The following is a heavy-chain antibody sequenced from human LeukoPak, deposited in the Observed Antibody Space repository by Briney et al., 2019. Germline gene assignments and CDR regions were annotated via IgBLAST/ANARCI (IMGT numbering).Heavy chain of an antibody. CDR1: GFTFSHAW. Sequence: GSLRLSCAASGFTFSHAWMSWVRQAPGEGLEWVGRIKSKTDGGTTDYSAPVKGRFTISRDDSKNTLYLRMNSLKTEDTAFYYCRASGTDYDYWGQGTLVTVSS. CDR3: RASGTDYDY. D-gene: IGHD1-26*01. V-gene: IGHV3-15*01. J-gene: IGHJ4*02. CDR2: IKSKTDGGTT.